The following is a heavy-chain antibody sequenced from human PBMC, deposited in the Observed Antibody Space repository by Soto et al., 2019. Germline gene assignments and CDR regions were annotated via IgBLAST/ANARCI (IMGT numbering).Heavy chain of an antibody. CDR3: TGDRADCSGTSCYTNWFDP. Sequence: PGGSLRLSCASSGLVFSSYTMNWLRHTPGTGLEWVSYISRTSSIINYSDSLRVPFTISRDNAKNALHLKMNSLRDEETAVYYCTGDRADCSGTSCYTNWFDPWGQGTLVTVSS. D-gene: IGHD2-15*01. V-gene: IGHV3-48*02. CDR2: ISRTSSII. CDR1: GLVFSSYT. J-gene: IGHJ5*02.